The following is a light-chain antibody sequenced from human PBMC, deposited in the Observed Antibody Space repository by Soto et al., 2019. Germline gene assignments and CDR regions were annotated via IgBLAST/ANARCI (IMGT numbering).Light chain of an antibody. J-gene: IGKJ1*01. CDR1: QYMSDW. CDR3: QQYSSYPWT. CDR2: KAS. Sequence: DIQMTQSPSTLSASIGDRVTITCRASQYMSDWLAWYQQKPGKVPKLLISKASYLESGLPLRFSGSGSGKEFTLTISSLQPYDFATYYCQQYSSYPWTFGQGTKVEVK. V-gene: IGKV1-5*03.